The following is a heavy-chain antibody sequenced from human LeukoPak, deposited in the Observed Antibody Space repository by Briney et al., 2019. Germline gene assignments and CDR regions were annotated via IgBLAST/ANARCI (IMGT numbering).Heavy chain of an antibody. CDR1: GFTFSSYA. V-gene: IGHV3-64*01. CDR3: ARDGSRDDSSGYYYDGYFDY. CDR2: ISSNGGST. Sequence: PGGSLRLSCAASGFTFSSYAMHWVRQAPGKGLEYVSAISSNGGSTCYANSVKGRFTISRDNSKNTLYLRMGSLRAEDMAVYYCARDGSRDDSSGYYYDGYFDYWGQGTLVTVSS. J-gene: IGHJ4*02. D-gene: IGHD3-22*01.